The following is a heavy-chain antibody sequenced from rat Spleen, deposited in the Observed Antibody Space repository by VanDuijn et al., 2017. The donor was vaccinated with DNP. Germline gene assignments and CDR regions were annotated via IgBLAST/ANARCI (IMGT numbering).Heavy chain of an antibody. CDR3: ASGGGGIWFAY. V-gene: IGHV5-22*01. D-gene: IGHD1-11*01. Sequence: EVQLVESGGGLVQPGRSLKLSCAASGFSFSYYYMAWVRQAPTKGLEWVAYIRYDGGSTHYGDPVKGRFTISRDKAKSTLYLQMNSLRSEDMATYYCASGGGGIWFAYWGQGTLVTVSS. CDR2: IRYDGGST. J-gene: IGHJ3*01. CDR1: GFSFSYYY.